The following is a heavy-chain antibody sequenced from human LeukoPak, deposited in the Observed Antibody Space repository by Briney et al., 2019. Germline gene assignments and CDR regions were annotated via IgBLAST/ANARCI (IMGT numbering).Heavy chain of an antibody. V-gene: IGHV4-34*01. Sequence: SETLSLTCAVYGGSFSGYYWSWIRQPPGKGLEWIGEINHSGSTNYNPSLKSRVTISVDTSKNQFSLKLSSVTAADTAVYYCASRPKTVTATVPDYWGQGILVTVSS. D-gene: IGHD4-17*01. CDR3: ASRPKTVTATVPDY. J-gene: IGHJ4*02. CDR1: GGSFSGYY. CDR2: INHSGST.